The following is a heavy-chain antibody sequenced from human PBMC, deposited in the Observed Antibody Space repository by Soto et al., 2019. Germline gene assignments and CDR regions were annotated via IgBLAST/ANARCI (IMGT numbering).Heavy chain of an antibody. CDR2: VSSDGSTE. Sequence: VQLVESGGGVIQPGKSLRLSCLASGFTFTSYPIVWVRQAPGRGLEWVALVSSDGSTETYADSVRGRFTISRDNSNNTVSLQMNRLRVDDTAMYYCARPGGSSAWECDYWGQGTLVTVSS. CDR1: GFTFTSYP. J-gene: IGHJ4*02. CDR3: ARPGGSSAWECDY. D-gene: IGHD6-19*01. V-gene: IGHV3-30-3*01.